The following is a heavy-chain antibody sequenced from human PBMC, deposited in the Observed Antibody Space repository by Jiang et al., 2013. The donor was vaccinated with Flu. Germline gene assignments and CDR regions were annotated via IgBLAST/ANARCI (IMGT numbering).Heavy chain of an antibody. CDR1: GGTFSSYA. CDR2: IIPILAIA. J-gene: IGHJ3*02. CDR3: ARGPPDDAFDI. V-gene: IGHV1-69*04. Sequence: GAEVKKPGSSVKVSCKASGGTFSSYAIGWVRQAPGQGLEWMGGIIPILAIANYAQNFQGRVTITADKSTSTAYMELRSLKSEDTAVYYCARGPPDDAFDIWGQGTMVTVSS.